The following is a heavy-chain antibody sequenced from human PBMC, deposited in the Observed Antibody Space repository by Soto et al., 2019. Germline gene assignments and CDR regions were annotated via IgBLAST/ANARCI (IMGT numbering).Heavy chain of an antibody. D-gene: IGHD3-9*01. V-gene: IGHV3-66*01. CDR1: GFTVSSNY. CDR2: IYSGGST. CDR3: ARGVLRYFHWLSYFDY. Sequence: EVQLVESGGGLVQPGGSLRLSCAASGFTVSSNYMSWVRQAPGKGLEWVSVIYSGGSTYYADSVKGRFTISRDNSKNTLYLQMNSLRAEDTAVYYCARGVLRYFHWLSYFDYWGQGTLVTVSS. J-gene: IGHJ4*02.